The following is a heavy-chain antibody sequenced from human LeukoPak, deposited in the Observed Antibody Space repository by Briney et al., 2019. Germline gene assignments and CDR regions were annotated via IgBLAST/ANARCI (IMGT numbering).Heavy chain of an antibody. D-gene: IGHD3-22*01. J-gene: IGHJ3*02. Sequence: GGSLRLSCAASGLTFSSNYMSWARQAPGKGLEWVSVIYSGGSTYYADSVKGRFTISRDNSKNTLYLQMNSLRAEDTAVYYCARERGDSSGYYYVDAFDIWGQGTMVTVSS. CDR2: IYSGGST. V-gene: IGHV3-66*01. CDR1: GLTFSSNY. CDR3: ARERGDSSGYYYVDAFDI.